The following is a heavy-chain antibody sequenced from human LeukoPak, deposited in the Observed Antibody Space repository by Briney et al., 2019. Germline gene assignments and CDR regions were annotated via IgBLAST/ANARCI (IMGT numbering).Heavy chain of an antibody. Sequence: GASVKVSCKASGYTLTGYYMHWVRQAPGQGLEWMGWINPNSGGTNYAQKFQGRVTMTRDTSISTAYMELSRLRSDDMAVYYCARERTAARNWFDPWGQGTLVTVSS. D-gene: IGHD6-6*01. J-gene: IGHJ5*02. CDR3: ARERTAARNWFDP. CDR1: GYTLTGYY. V-gene: IGHV1-2*02. CDR2: INPNSGGT.